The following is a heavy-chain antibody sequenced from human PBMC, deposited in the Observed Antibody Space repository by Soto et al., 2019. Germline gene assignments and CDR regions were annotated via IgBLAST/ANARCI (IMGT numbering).Heavy chain of an antibody. CDR2: IDPSDSYT. V-gene: IGHV5-10-1*01. J-gene: IGHJ6*02. D-gene: IGHD1-26*01. CDR3: ARLPSSGSYYYYYYGMDV. CDR1: GYSFTSYW. Sequence: PGESLKISCKGSGYSFTSYWISWVRQMPGKGLEWMGRIDPSDSYTNYSPSFQGHVTISADKSISTAYLQWSSLKASDTAMYYCARLPSSGSYYYYYYGMDVWGQGTTVIVSS.